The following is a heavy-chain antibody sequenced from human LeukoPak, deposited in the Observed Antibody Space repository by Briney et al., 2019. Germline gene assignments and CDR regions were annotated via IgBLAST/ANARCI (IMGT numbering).Heavy chain of an antibody. D-gene: IGHD6-13*01. CDR2: IYYSGST. J-gene: IGHJ4*02. Sequence: SETLSLTCAVYGGSFSGYYWSWIRQPPGKGLEWIGYIYYSGSTYYNPSLKSRVTISVDTSKNQFSLKLSSVTAADTAVYYCARGAGYSSSWFLFDYWGQGTLVTVSS. V-gene: IGHV4-34*09. CDR3: ARGAGYSSSWFLFDY. CDR1: GGSFSGYY.